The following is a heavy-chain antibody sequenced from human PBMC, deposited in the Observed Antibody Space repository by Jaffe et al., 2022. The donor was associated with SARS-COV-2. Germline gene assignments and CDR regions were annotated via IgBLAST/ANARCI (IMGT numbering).Heavy chain of an antibody. Sequence: QVQLQESGPGLVKPSQTLSLTCTVSGDSISSGNYYWSWIRQPAGKGLEWIGRIYTSGSTSYNPSLKSRVTISADTSKNQFSLKLSSVTAADTAVFYCARGPVATYFYYMDVWGQGTTVTVSS. CDR3: ARGPVATYFYYMDV. J-gene: IGHJ6*03. CDR1: GDSISSGNYY. CDR2: IYTSGST. V-gene: IGHV4-61*02.